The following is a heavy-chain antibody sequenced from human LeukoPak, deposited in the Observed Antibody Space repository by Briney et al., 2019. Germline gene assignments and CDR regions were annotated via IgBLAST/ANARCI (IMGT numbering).Heavy chain of an antibody. J-gene: IGHJ3*02. CDR1: GFTFTSSA. V-gene: IGHV1-58*01. CDR3: ARNYCSGGSCYPPNAFYI. Sequence: SVKVSCKASGFTFTSSAVQWVRQARGQRLEWIGWIVVGSGNTNYAQKFQRRVTITADESTSTAYMELSSLRSEDTAVYYCARNYCSGGSCYPPNAFYIWGQGTMVIVSS. D-gene: IGHD2-15*01. CDR2: IVVGSGNT.